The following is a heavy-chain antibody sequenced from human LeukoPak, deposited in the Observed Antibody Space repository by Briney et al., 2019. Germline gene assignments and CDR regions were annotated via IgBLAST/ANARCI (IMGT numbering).Heavy chain of an antibody. CDR3: ARSADGDYYYYYYMDV. D-gene: IGHD3-16*01. CDR1: GFTFSDYY. CDR2: IYSGGST. J-gene: IGHJ6*03. V-gene: IGHV3-66*01. Sequence: QAGGSLRLSCAASGFTFSDYYMNWIRQAPGKGLEWVSVIYSGGSTYYADSVKGRFTISRDNSKNTLYLQMNSLRAEDTAVYYCARSADGDYYYYYYMDVWGKGTTVTVSS.